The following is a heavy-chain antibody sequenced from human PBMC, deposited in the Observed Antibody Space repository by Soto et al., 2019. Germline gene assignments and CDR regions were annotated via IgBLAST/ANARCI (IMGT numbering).Heavy chain of an antibody. Sequence: VGSLRLSCAASGFTFSSYWMSWVRQAPGKGLEWVANIKQDGSEKYYVDSVKGRFTISRDNAKNSLYLQMNSLRAEDTAVYYFARVEGPTVAKMCFDYWGQGTSVTGSS. J-gene: IGHJ4*02. D-gene: IGHD5-12*01. V-gene: IGHV3-7*01. CDR1: GFTFSSYW. CDR3: ARVEGPTVAKMCFDY. CDR2: IKQDGSEK.